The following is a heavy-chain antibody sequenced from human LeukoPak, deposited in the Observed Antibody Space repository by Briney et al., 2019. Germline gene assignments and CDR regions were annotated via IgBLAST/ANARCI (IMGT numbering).Heavy chain of an antibody. V-gene: IGHV3-74*01. CDR1: GFTFSSYW. CDR3: ASGYSSDYGGNAY. Sequence: GGSLRLSCAASGFTFSSYWMHWVRQAPGKGLVWVSRINTDESTINYADSVKGRFTISRDNAENTLYLQMNSLRGEDTAVYYCASGYSSDYGGNAYWGQGTLVTVSS. CDR2: INTDESTI. J-gene: IGHJ4*02. D-gene: IGHD4-23*01.